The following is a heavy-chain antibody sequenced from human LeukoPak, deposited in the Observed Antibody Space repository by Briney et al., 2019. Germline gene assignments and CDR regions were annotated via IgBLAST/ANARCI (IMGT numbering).Heavy chain of an antibody. J-gene: IGHJ3*02. CDR1: GFTFSSYS. CDR3: ARDFIAAALDAFDI. V-gene: IGHV3-48*04. D-gene: IGHD6-13*01. CDR2: ISSSSSTI. Sequence: GGSLRLSCAASGFTFSSYSMNWVRQAPGKGLEWVSYISSSSSTIYYADSVKGRFTISRDNAKNSLYLQMNSLRVEDTAVYYCARDFIAAALDAFDIWGQGTMVTVSS.